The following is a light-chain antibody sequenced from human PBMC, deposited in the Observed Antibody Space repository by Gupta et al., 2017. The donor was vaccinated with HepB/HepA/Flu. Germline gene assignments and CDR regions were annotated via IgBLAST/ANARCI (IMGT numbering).Light chain of an antibody. CDR3: CSYAGTTTYVL. V-gene: IGLV2-23*02. CDR1: SSDVGSSNL. CDR2: EVS. J-gene: IGLJ2*01. Sequence: QSAITQSASVSGSPGQSLTISCTGASSDVGSSNLVSWYQHRPGNAPKLLIYEVSKRPSGVSSRFSGSKSGNTASLTSAGLQAEDAAGYYCCSYAGTTTYVLFGGGTKLTVL.